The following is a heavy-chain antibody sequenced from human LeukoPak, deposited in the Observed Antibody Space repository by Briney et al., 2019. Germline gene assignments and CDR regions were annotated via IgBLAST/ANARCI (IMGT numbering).Heavy chain of an antibody. Sequence: ASVKVSCKASGYTFTSYGISWVRQAPGQGLEGMGWISAYNGNTIYAQKVQGRVTMTTDPSTSTAYMELRSLRSDDTAVYYCARVLERLGYCSGGSCSTFDYWGQGTLVTVSS. CDR3: ARVLERLGYCSGGSCSTFDY. D-gene: IGHD2-15*01. CDR2: ISAYNGNT. V-gene: IGHV1-18*01. J-gene: IGHJ4*02. CDR1: GYTFTSYG.